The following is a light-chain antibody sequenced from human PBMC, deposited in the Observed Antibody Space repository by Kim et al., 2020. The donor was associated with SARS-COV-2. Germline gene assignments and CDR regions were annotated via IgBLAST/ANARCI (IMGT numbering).Light chain of an antibody. CDR1: SSNIGSNY. J-gene: IGLJ3*02. CDR2: RTN. CDR3: ATWDDTLSGRV. V-gene: IGLV1-47*01. Sequence: ELTQPTSASATPGQRVTISCSGSSSNIGSNYVYWYQQVPGTAPKLLIYRTNQRPSGVPDRFSGSKSGTSASLAISGLRSEDEADYYCATWDDTLSGRVFGGGTQLTVL.